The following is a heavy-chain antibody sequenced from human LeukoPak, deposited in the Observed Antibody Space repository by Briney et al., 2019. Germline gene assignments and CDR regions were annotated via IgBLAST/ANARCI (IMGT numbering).Heavy chain of an antibody. CDR3: ARGPYDSSGYFSN. D-gene: IGHD3-22*01. V-gene: IGHV3-7*04. Sequence: PGGSLRLSCAASGFTFSSSWMSWVRQAPGKGLEWVANIKQDGSVKYYVDSVKGRFTISRDNAKNSLYLRMNSLRAEDTAVYYCARGPYDSSGYFSNWGQGTLVTVSS. CDR2: IKQDGSVK. CDR1: GFTFSSSW. J-gene: IGHJ4*02.